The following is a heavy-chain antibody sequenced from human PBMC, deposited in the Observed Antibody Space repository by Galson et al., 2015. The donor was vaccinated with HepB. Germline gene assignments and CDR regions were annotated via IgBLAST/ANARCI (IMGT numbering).Heavy chain of an antibody. Sequence: SVKVSCKASRGSFNTYAINWLRQAPGQGLEWMGGIIPTFDTPIYAQRFQDRVTITADKSTSTAYMEPSSLTSDDTALYYCARDRTHYYDTSGYSGAFGIWGQGTMVTVSS. CDR2: IIPTFDTP. D-gene: IGHD3-22*01. CDR1: RGSFNTYA. J-gene: IGHJ3*02. V-gene: IGHV1-69*06. CDR3: ARDRTHYYDTSGYSGAFGI.